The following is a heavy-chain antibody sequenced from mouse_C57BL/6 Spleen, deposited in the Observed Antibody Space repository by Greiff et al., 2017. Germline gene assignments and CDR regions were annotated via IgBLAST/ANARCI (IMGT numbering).Heavy chain of an antibody. V-gene: IGHV14-3*01. CDR2: IDPANGNT. CDR1: GFNIKNTY. Sequence: EVKLVESVAELVRPGASVKLSCTASGFNIKNTYMHWVKQRPEQGLEWIGRIDPANGNTKYAPKFQGKATITADTSSNTAYLQLSSLTSEDTAIYYCARSSPCGSSHYFDYWGQGTTLTVSS. J-gene: IGHJ2*01. D-gene: IGHD1-1*01. CDR3: ARSSPCGSSHYFDY.